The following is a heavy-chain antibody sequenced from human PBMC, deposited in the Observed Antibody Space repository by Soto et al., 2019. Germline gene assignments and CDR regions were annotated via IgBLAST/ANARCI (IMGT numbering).Heavy chain of an antibody. CDR1: GFTFSSYW. CDR3: ARGDPYCGGGTCHPHWFDP. CDR2: IKQDGGEK. Sequence: EVQLVESGGGLVQPGGSLRLSCAASGFTFSSYWLSWVRQAPGKGLEGVANIKQDGGEKYYADSVKGRFTIARDNAKNSLYLQMNSLGAEATAVYYCARGDPYCGGGTCHPHWFDPWGQGTLVTVSS. D-gene: IGHD2-15*01. V-gene: IGHV3-7*01. J-gene: IGHJ5*02.